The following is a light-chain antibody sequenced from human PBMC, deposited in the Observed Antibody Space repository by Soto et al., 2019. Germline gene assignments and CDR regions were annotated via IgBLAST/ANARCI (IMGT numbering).Light chain of an antibody. Sequence: EIVLTQSPGTLSLSPGERAALCCRASQSITSTFLAWYQQKPGQAPRLLIYGASSRATGIPDRFSGSGSERDFTLTISRLEPEDFAVYFCQQYGRSPLMYTFGQGTKLEIK. V-gene: IGKV3-20*01. CDR2: GAS. CDR1: QSITSTF. J-gene: IGKJ2*01. CDR3: QQYGRSPLMYT.